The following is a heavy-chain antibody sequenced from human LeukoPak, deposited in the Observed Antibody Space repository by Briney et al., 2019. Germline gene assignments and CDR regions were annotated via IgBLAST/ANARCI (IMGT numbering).Heavy chain of an antibody. V-gene: IGHV3-23*01. CDR1: GFTLSSYA. J-gene: IGHJ4*02. Sequence: GGSLRLSCAASGFTLSSYAMTWVRQAPGRGLEWVSSVDGGGGGTYYADSVKGRFTISRDNSKNTLYLQMNSLRAEDTAVYYCAKDWGFDYWGQGTLVTVSS. D-gene: IGHD3-16*01. CDR2: VDGGGGGT. CDR3: AKDWGFDY.